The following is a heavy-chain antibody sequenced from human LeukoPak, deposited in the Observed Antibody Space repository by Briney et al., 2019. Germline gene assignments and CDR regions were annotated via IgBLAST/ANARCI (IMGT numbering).Heavy chain of an antibody. D-gene: IGHD6-19*01. V-gene: IGHV4-61*02. CDR3: ARDKQWLIQDYHYGMDV. Sequence: SQTLSLTCTVSGDSISSGSLYWSWIRQPAGKGLEWIGRVHSSGTTNYNPAPKSRVTISLDTSKNQFSLKMSSVTAADTAVYYCARDKQWLIQDYHYGMDVWGQGTTVTVS. CDR2: VHSSGTT. J-gene: IGHJ6*02. CDR1: GDSISSGSLY.